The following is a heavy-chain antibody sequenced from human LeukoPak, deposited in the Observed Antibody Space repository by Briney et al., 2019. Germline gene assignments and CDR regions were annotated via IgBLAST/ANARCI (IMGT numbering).Heavy chain of an antibody. J-gene: IGHJ5*02. CDR2: ISAYNGNT. CDR3: ARDRLYGSGALNWFDP. V-gene: IGHV1-18*01. Sequence: GASVKVSCKASGYTFTSYGISWVRQAPGQGLEWMGWISAYNGNTSYAQKLQGRVTMTTDTSTSTAYMELRSLRSDDTAVYYCARDRLYGSGALNWFDPWGQGTLVTVSS. CDR1: GYTFTSYG. D-gene: IGHD3-10*01.